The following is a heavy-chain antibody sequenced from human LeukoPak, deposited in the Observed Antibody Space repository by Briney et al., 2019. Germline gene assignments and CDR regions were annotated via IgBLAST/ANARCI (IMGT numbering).Heavy chain of an antibody. D-gene: IGHD3-22*01. CDR1: GFTFSSYA. CDR3: AKAGGYYDSSGYYSFDY. CDR2: IKQDGSQK. Sequence: GGSLRLSCAASGFTFSSYAMSWVRQAPGKGLEWVANIKQDGSQKYYVDSVKGRFTVSRDNAKNSLYLQMNSLRGEDTAVYYCAKAGGYYDSSGYYSFDYWGQGTLVTVSS. V-gene: IGHV3-7*01. J-gene: IGHJ4*02.